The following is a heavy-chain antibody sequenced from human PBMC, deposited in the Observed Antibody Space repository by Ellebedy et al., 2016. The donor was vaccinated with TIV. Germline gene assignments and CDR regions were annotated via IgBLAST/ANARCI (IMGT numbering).Heavy chain of an antibody. CDR3: ARLRYDQDKYFYGMDV. Sequence: MPSETLSLTCTVSGGSIRSTTNYWGWIRQPPGKGLEWIGSIHSSGNTYYSQSLKSRVTISVDTSKNQFSLKLSSVTTADTAVYYCARLRYDQDKYFYGMDVWGRGATVPVSS. D-gene: IGHD2-15*01. V-gene: IGHV4-39*01. CDR2: IHSSGNT. CDR1: GGSIRSTTNY. J-gene: IGHJ6*02.